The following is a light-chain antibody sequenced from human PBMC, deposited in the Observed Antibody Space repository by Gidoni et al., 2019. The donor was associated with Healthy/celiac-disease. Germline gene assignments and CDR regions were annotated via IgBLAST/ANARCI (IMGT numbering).Light chain of an antibody. CDR2: SNN. CDR1: SSNIGSNT. CDR3: AAWDDSLNGPV. V-gene: IGLV1-44*01. Sequence: QSVLTQPPPASGTPGQGVTISCSGSSSNIGSNTVNWYQQLPGPAPKLLIYSNNQRPSGVPDRFSGSKSGTSASLAICGLQSEDEADYYCAAWDDSLNGPVFGGGTKLTVL. J-gene: IGLJ2*01.